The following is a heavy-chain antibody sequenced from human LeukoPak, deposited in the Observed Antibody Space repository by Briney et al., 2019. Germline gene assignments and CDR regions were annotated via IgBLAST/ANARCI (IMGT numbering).Heavy chain of an antibody. V-gene: IGHV3-23*01. CDR1: GFTFSDCA. J-gene: IGHJ2*01. D-gene: IGHD5/OR15-5a*01. CDR3: AKDILGVYGTFDL. CDR2: INGDGDRP. Sequence: GGSLRLSCAASGFTFSDCAMSWVRQAPGKGLEWVSDINGDGDRPYYADTVKGRFTISRDSSKNTMYLQMNSLRVEDTAVYYCAKDILGVYGTFDLWGRGTLVTVSS.